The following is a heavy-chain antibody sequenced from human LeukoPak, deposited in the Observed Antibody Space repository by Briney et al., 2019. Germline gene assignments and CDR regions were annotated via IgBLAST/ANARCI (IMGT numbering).Heavy chain of an antibody. J-gene: IGHJ6*03. CDR3: AKDRYSSSWPTMDV. CDR2: ISWNSGTI. CDR1: GFTFDDYA. D-gene: IGHD6-13*01. V-gene: IGHV3-9*01. Sequence: GGSLRLSCAASGFTFDDYAMHWVRQTPGKGVEWVSCISWNSGTIGYADSVKGRFTISRDNAKNSLYLQMSSLRAEDTALYYCAKDRYSSSWPTMDVWGKGTTVTVSS.